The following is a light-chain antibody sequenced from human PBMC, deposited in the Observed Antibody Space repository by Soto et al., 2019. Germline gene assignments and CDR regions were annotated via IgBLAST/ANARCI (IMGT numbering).Light chain of an antibody. V-gene: IGLV1-44*01. Sequence: QSVVTQPPSASGTPGQRVTISCSGSSSNIGSNIVNWYQQLPGAAPKLLIYNNNQRPSGVPDRFSGSKSGTSASLAISGLQSEDEADYYCAAWDDRLNGVMFGGGTKLTVL. CDR1: SSNIGSNI. J-gene: IGLJ3*02. CDR3: AAWDDRLNGVM. CDR2: NNN.